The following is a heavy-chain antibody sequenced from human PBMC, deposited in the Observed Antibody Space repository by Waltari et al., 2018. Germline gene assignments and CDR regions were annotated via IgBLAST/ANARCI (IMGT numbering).Heavy chain of an antibody. Sequence: EAQLLESGGGLVQPGGSLRLSCADFGFTFSTRALTWVRQAPGKGLEWVSSISGSADYTYYADSVKGRFTISRDNSKNMLYLQMNSIRAEDTAVYYCAKTPLVTVGYFDQWGQGTMVTVSS. CDR2: ISGSADYT. J-gene: IGHJ4*02. V-gene: IGHV3-23*01. D-gene: IGHD1-26*01. CDR3: AKTPLVTVGYFDQ. CDR1: GFTFSTRA.